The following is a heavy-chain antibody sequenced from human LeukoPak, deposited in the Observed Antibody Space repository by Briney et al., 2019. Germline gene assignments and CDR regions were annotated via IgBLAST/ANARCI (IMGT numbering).Heavy chain of an antibody. CDR1: GFTLSSYA. V-gene: IGHV3-23*01. CDR2: ISGSGGST. J-gene: IGHJ5*02. D-gene: IGHD2-2*01. Sequence: PGGSLRLSCAASGFTLSSYAMSWVRQAPGKGLEWVSAISGSGGSTYYADSVKGRFTISRDNSKNTLYLQMNSLRAEDTAVYYCAKEIVVVPAATRGYNWFDPWGQGTLVTVSS. CDR3: AKEIVVVPAATRGYNWFDP.